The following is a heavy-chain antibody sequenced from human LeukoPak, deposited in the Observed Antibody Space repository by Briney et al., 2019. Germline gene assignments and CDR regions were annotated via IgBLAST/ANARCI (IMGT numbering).Heavy chain of an antibody. J-gene: IGHJ4*02. V-gene: IGHV4-59*08. CDR3: AQTTGWPGFDF. D-gene: IGHD6-19*01. CDR2: IYNAKNT. CDR1: GASTSSRY. Sequence: PSETLSLTCSASGASTSSRYWSWIRQLPGGTLEWIGHIYNAKNTKYNPSLTSRVTISVDTSRNQFSLSLTSLTAADTAIYYCAQTTGWPGFDFWGPGALVTVSS.